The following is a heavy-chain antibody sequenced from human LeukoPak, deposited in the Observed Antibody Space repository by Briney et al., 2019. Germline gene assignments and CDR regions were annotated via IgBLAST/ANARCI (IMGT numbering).Heavy chain of an antibody. CDR2: INSGGTVT. CDR3: ARDPLRITMVRGRYFDL. D-gene: IGHD3-10*01. V-gene: IGHV3-74*01. CDR1: GFTFSDFW. Sequence: GGSLRLSCAASGFTFSDFWMHWVRQAPGKGLVWVSRINSGGTVTNYADSVKGRFTIYRDNSKNTLYLQMNSLRAEDTAVYYCARDPLRITMVRGRYFDLWGRGTLVTVSS. J-gene: IGHJ2*01.